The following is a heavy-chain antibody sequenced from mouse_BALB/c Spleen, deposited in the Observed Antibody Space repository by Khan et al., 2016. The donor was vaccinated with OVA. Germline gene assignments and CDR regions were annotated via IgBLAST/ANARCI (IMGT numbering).Heavy chain of an antibody. Sequence: VQLQQSGPELVRPGASVKISCKASGYSFTGYFMNWVMQSHGKSLEWIGRINPHIGETFYNQRFKDKATLTVDESSSPANMELRSLASEDSAVYYCTRIYRSDFDYWGQGTTLTVSS. D-gene: IGHD1-1*01. CDR1: GYSFTGYF. CDR2: INPHIGET. V-gene: IGHV1-20*02. CDR3: TRIYRSDFDY. J-gene: IGHJ2*01.